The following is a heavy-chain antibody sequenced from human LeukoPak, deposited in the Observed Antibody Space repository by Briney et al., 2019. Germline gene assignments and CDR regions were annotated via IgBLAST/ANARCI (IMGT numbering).Heavy chain of an antibody. D-gene: IGHD6-25*01. Sequence: SETLSLICTVSGDSISGYYWGWIRQSPGKGLEWIGYIHYTGITNYNPSLKSRVTISVDTSKNQFSLKLSSVTAADTAVYYCARDPRGQRYSDYWGQGTLVTVSS. CDR2: IHYTGIT. CDR1: GDSISGYY. V-gene: IGHV4-59*13. J-gene: IGHJ4*02. CDR3: ARDPRGQRYSDY.